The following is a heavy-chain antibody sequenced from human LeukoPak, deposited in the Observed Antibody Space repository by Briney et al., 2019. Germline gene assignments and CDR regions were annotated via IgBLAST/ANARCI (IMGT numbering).Heavy chain of an antibody. CDR3: AHRRGDTYYYDSSGYYYVGYFDY. D-gene: IGHD3-22*01. J-gene: IGHJ4*02. Sequence: ESGPTLVKPTQTLTLTCTFSGFSLSTSGVGVCWIRQPSGKALEWLALIYWDDDKRYSPSLKSRLTITKDTSKNQVVLTMINMDPVDTATYYCAHRRGDTYYYDSSGYYYVGYFDYWGQGTLVTVSS. V-gene: IGHV2-5*02. CDR1: GFSLSTSGVG. CDR2: IYWDDDK.